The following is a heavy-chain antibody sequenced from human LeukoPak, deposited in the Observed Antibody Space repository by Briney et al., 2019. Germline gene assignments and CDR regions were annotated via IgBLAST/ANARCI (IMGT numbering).Heavy chain of an antibody. CDR1: GYTFTGYG. J-gene: IGHJ6*03. CDR2: ISAYNGNT. CDR3: ARRSSTPPYYMDV. V-gene: IGHV1-18*01. Sequence: ASVKVSCKASGYTFTGYGISWVRQAPGQGLEWMGGISAYNGNTNYAQKLQGRVTMTTDTSTSTAYTELRSLRSDDTAVYYCARRSSTPPYYMDVWGKGTTVTVSS. D-gene: IGHD2-2*01.